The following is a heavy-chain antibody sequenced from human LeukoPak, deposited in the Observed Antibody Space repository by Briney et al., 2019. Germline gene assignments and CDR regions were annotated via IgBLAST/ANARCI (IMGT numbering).Heavy chain of an antibody. CDR2: INHSGST. V-gene: IGHV4-34*01. D-gene: IGHD3-16*01. Sequence: PSETLSLTCGVYGGSFSGYYWSWIRQPPGKGLEWIGEINHSGSTNYNPSLKSRVTISVDTSKNQFSLKLSSVTAADTAVYYCARAYGTFGEAVRAFDIWGQGTMVTVSS. CDR1: GGSFSGYY. CDR3: ARAYGTFGEAVRAFDI. J-gene: IGHJ3*02.